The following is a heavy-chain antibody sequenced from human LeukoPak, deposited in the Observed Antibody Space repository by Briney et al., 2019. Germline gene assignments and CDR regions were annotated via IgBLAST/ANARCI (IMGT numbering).Heavy chain of an antibody. CDR3: AKVLHCGSGSYYTPLDY. J-gene: IGHJ4*02. D-gene: IGHD3-10*01. V-gene: IGHV3-23*01. Sequence: PGGSLRLSCAASGFTFSSYAMSWVRQAPGKGLEWVSAISGSGGSTYYADSVKGRFTISRDNSKNTLYLQMNSLRAEDTAVYYCAKVLHCGSGSYYTPLDYWGQGTLVTVSS. CDR2: ISGSGGST. CDR1: GFTFSSYA.